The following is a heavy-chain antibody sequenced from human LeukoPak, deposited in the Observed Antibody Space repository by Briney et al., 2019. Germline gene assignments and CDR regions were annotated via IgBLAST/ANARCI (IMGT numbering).Heavy chain of an antibody. CDR1: GGSISSGDYY. J-gene: IGHJ4*02. CDR3: AREPEEITMVRGAIDY. D-gene: IGHD3-10*01. Sequence: PSETLSLTCTVSGGSISSGDYYWSWIRQPPGKGLEWIGYIYYSGSTYYNPSLKSRVTISVDTSKNQFSLKLSSVTAADTAVYYCAREPEEITMVRGAIDYWGQGTLVTVSS. V-gene: IGHV4-30-4*01. CDR2: IYYSGST.